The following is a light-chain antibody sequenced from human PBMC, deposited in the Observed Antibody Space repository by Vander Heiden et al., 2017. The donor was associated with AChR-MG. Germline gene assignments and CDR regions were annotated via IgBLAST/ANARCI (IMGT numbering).Light chain of an antibody. CDR3: QQSDSPPLT. J-gene: IGKJ4*01. CDR1: QSINSY. CDR2: GAP. V-gene: IGKV1-39*01. Sequence: DIQMTQSPSSLSASVGDRVTITCRASQSINSYLNWYQQKPGRAPKLLIYGAPSLPSGVPSRFSASGFGTAFTLTISSLQPEDFATYYCQQSDSPPLTFGGGTKVEIK.